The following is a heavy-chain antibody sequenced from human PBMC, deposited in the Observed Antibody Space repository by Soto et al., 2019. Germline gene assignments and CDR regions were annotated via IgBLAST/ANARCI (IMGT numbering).Heavy chain of an antibody. CDR1: GYTFSTYG. CDR2: INPLKGDT. V-gene: IGHV1-18*01. Sequence: QAQLVQSGGEMRKPGASVKVSCKASGYTFSTYGITWVRQAPGQGLEWMGWINPLKGDTNSAARFQDRLTMTTDTSTRTAYMELRSLTSDDTAVYYCARVKVPAAILGAFDLWGQGTVVTVSS. J-gene: IGHJ3*01. CDR3: ARVKVPAAILGAFDL. D-gene: IGHD2-2*02.